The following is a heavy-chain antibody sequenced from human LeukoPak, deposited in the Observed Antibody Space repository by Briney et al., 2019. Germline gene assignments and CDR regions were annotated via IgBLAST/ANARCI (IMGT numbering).Heavy chain of an antibody. J-gene: IGHJ4*02. V-gene: IGHV3-30*02. CDR1: GFTFSSYG. Sequence: GGSLRLSCAASGFTFSSYGMHWVRQAPGKGLEWVAFIRNDGSNKYYADSVKGRFTISRDDSKNTLYLQVHSLTSDDTALYYCAKDNPVCDYWGQGTLVTVSS. CDR2: IRNDGSNK. D-gene: IGHD3-16*01. CDR3: AKDNPVCDY.